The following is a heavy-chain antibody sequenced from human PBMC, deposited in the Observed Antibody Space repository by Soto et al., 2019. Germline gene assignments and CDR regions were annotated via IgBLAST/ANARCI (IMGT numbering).Heavy chain of an antibody. Sequence: PGGSLRLSCSGSGFMFSIYAIHWVRQAPGKGLEYVSFISIDGSRTHYADSMKGRFTISRDNSKNTAYLQMNSLGAEDTAVYYCARDFVVGGPTINYYYGMDVWGQGTTVTVSS. CDR3: ARDFVVGGPTINYYYGMDV. CDR1: GFMFSIYA. J-gene: IGHJ6*02. V-gene: IGHV3-64*04. D-gene: IGHD1-26*01. CDR2: ISIDGSRT.